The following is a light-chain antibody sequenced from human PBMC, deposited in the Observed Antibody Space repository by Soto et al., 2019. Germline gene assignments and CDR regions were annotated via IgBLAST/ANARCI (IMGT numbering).Light chain of an antibody. CDR3: QQSYSPPRT. CDR2: GAS. V-gene: IGKV1-39*01. J-gene: IGKJ1*01. Sequence: DIQMTQSPSSLSLCEGALVPRTFVASQSISSYLNWYQQKPGKAPKLLIYGASSLQSGVPSRFSGSGSGTDFTLTISSLQAEDFATYYCQQSYSPPRTFGQGTKVDI. CDR1: QSISSY.